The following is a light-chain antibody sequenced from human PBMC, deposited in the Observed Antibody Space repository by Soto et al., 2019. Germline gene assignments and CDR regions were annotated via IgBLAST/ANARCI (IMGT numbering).Light chain of an antibody. CDR1: QSLSTNS. CDR2: AAS. CDR3: QQYDVSPLT. Sequence: EIVLTQSPGTLSLSPGERATLSCRASQSLSTNSLAWYQQKPGQTPRLLIYAASTRDTDIPDRFNGSGSGTDFALTISRLEPEDFALYYCQQYDVSPLTFGPGTKVDSK. J-gene: IGKJ3*01. V-gene: IGKV3-20*01.